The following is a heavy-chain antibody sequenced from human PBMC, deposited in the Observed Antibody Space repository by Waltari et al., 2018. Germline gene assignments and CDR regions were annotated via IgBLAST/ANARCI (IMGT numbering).Heavy chain of an antibody. CDR3: ARDFTYYYDSSGCLDY. V-gene: IGHV1-2*06. D-gene: IGHD3-22*01. Sequence: QVQLVQSGAEVKKPGASVKVSCKASGYTFTGYYMQWVGQAPGQGLEWMGRINPNSGGTNYAQKFQGRVTMTRDTSISTAYMELSRLRSDDTAVYYCARDFTYYYDSSGCLDYWGQGTLVTVSS. CDR2: INPNSGGT. CDR1: GYTFTGYY. J-gene: IGHJ4*02.